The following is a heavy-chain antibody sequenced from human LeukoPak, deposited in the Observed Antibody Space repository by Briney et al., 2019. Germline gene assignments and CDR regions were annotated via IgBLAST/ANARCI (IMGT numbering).Heavy chain of an antibody. V-gene: IGHV1-18*01. CDR2: ISAYNGNT. J-gene: IGHJ4*02. CDR3: ARDRPFYDILTGYYTSDY. Sequence: ASVEVSCKASGYTFTSYGISWVRQAPGQGLEWMGWISAYNGNTNYAQKLQGRVTMTTDTSTSTAYMELRSLRSDDTAVYYCARDRPFYDILTGYYTSDYWGQGTLVTVSS. CDR1: GYTFTSYG. D-gene: IGHD3-9*01.